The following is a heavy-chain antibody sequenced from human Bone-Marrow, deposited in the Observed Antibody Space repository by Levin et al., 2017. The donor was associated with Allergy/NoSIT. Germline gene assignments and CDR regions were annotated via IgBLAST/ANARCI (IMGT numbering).Heavy chain of an antibody. CDR1: GYSFNNFY. CDR3: AILTRQIRDLDY. V-gene: IGHV1-46*02. CDR2: VNPSVGTT. D-gene: IGHD2/OR15-2a*01. J-gene: IGHJ4*02. Sequence: ASVKVSCKASGYSFNNFYIHWVRQAPGQGLEWMGKVNPSVGTTSYAQKFQGRITMTRDTSTTTVYMDLTSLRSDDTAVYFCAILTRQIRDLDYWGQGTLVTVSS.